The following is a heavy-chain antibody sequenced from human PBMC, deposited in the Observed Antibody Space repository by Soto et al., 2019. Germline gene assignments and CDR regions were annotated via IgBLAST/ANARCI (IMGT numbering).Heavy chain of an antibody. CDR1: GFSISNHW. CDR2: IKEDGTQT. V-gene: IGHV3-7*03. Sequence: EVQLVESGGGLVQPGGSLKLSCTASGFSISNHWMNWVRQAPGKGLEWVAHIKEDGTQTYYVDSVKGRSTISRDNAKNSVHLQMHILRAEDTAVYYCASVTRREIHFDYWGQGILVTVSS. CDR3: ASVTRREIHFDY. J-gene: IGHJ4*02. D-gene: IGHD1-26*01.